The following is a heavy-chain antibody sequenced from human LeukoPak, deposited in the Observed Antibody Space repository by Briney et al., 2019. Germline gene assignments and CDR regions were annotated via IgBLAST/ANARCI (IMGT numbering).Heavy chain of an antibody. Sequence: GGSLRLSCTASGFTFSRYWMTWVRQAPGKGLEWVANIKEDGSAKYYVDSMKGRFTISRDNAKNSLYLQINSLRAEDTAVYYCARDRQRWLQLFDYWGQGTLVTVSS. CDR1: GFTFSRYW. CDR3: ARDRQRWLQLFDY. J-gene: IGHJ4*02. V-gene: IGHV3-7*01. CDR2: IKEDGSAK. D-gene: IGHD5-24*01.